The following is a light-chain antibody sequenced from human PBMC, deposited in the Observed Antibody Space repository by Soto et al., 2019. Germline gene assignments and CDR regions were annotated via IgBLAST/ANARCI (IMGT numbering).Light chain of an antibody. Sequence: EIVMTQSPATLSVSPGERATLSCRASQSISSNLAWYQQKPGQAPRLLMFRTSSRATGFPARFSGSGSGTEFNLTISSLQSEDFGVYDCQQYGSFLITYGLGTRLEIK. CDR3: QQYGSFLIT. J-gene: IGKJ5*01. V-gene: IGKV3-15*01. CDR2: RTS. CDR1: QSISSN.